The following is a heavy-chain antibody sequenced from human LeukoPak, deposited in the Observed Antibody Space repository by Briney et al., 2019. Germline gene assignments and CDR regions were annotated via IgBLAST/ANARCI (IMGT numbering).Heavy chain of an antibody. J-gene: IGHJ4*02. CDR1: GFTFSSYG. D-gene: IGHD6-19*01. Sequence: QPGRSLRLSCAASGFTFSSYGMHWVRQAPGKGLEWVAVIWYDGSNKYYADSVKGRFTISRDNSKNTLYLQMNSLRAEDTAVYYCARDKGIAVAGSDYWGQGTLVTVSS. CDR2: IWYDGSNK. CDR3: ARDKGIAVAGSDY. V-gene: IGHV3-33*01.